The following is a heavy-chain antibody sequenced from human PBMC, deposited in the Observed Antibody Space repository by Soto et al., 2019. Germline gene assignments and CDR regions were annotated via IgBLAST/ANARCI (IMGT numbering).Heavy chain of an antibody. V-gene: IGHV4-39*01. J-gene: IGHJ6*03. CDR1: GGSISSSSYY. D-gene: IGHD1-1*01. CDR2: IYYSGST. Sequence: SETLSLTCTVSGGSISSSSYYWGWIRQPPGRGLEWIGSIYYSGSTYYNPSLKSRVTISVDTSKNQFSLKLSSVTAADTAVYYCARCSSMEPYYYYYMDVWGKGTTVTVSS. CDR3: ARCSSMEPYYYYYMDV.